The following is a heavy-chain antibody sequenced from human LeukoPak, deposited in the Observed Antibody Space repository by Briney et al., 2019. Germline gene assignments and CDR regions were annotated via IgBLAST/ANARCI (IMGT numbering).Heavy chain of an antibody. J-gene: IGHJ4*02. CDR2: IYYSGST. Sequence: SETLSLTCTVSGGSISSYYWSWIRQPPGKGLEWIGYIYYSGSTNYNPSLKSRVTISVDTSKNQFSLKLSSVTAADTAVYYCARELAPLYYCDYWGQGTLVTVSS. CDR1: GGSISSYY. CDR3: ARELAPLYYCDY. V-gene: IGHV4-59*01.